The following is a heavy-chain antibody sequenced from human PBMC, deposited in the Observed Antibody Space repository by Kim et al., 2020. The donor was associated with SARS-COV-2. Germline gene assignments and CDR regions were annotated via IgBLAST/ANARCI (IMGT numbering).Heavy chain of an antibody. V-gene: IGHV3-23*01. CDR2: VRDTGDST. J-gene: IGHJ4*02. CDR1: GFTFSSYA. D-gene: IGHD3-10*01. CDR3: AKRQGGYGFGGYDY. Sequence: GGSLRLSCAASGFTFSSYAMSWVRQAPGKGVEWVSVVRDTGDSTSYADSVKGRFTISRDNSKNTLYLQMNSLRAEDTAVYFCAKRQGGYGFGGYDYWGQG.